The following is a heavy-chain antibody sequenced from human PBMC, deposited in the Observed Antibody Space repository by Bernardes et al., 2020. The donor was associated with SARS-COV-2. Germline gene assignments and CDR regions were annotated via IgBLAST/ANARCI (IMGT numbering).Heavy chain of an antibody. V-gene: IGHV4-59*08. CDR2: IYYSAST. D-gene: IGHD3-3*01. CDR1: VGSISSYY. J-gene: IGHJ6*02. Sequence: SETLSLTCTVSVGSISSYYWSWIRQPPGKGLEWIWYIYYSASTNYNPSLKSRVTISVDTSKNQFSLKLSSVTAADTAVYYCATQGSGAIFGVVITPAGMDVWGQGTTVTVSS. CDR3: ATQGSGAIFGVVITPAGMDV.